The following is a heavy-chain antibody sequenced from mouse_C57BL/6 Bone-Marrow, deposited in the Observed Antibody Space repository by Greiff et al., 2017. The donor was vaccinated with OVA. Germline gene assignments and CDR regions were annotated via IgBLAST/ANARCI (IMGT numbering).Heavy chain of an antibody. V-gene: IGHV1-26*01. CDR2: INPNNGGT. D-gene: IGHD1-1*01. J-gene: IGHJ2*01. Sequence: EVQLQQSGPELVKPGASVKISCKASGYTFTDYYMNWVKQSHGKSLEWIGDINPNNGGTSYNQKFKGKATLTVDKSSSTAYMELRSLTSEDSAVYYCARWVTTVVAPFDYWGQGTTLTVSS. CDR3: ARWVTTVVAPFDY. CDR1: GYTFTDYY.